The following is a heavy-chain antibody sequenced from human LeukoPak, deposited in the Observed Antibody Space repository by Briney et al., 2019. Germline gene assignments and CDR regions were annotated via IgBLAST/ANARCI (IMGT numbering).Heavy chain of an antibody. Sequence: ASVKVSCKASGYTFTDYYIHWVRQAPGQGLEWMGWIIPSSGDTNYAQKFQGRVTMTRDTSISTAYMELTSLGYDDAAVYYCARSGCSRTTCPDYWGQGTLVAISS. CDR1: GYTFTDYY. V-gene: IGHV1-2*02. D-gene: IGHD2-2*01. CDR2: IIPSSGDT. CDR3: ARSGCSRTTCPDY. J-gene: IGHJ4*02.